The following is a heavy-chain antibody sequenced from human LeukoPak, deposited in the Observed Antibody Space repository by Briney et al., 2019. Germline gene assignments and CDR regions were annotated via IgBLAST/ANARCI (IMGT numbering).Heavy chain of an antibody. V-gene: IGHV4-59*01. D-gene: IGHD7-27*01. J-gene: IGHJ4*02. CDR1: GGSISSYY. CDR3: AGGLGMGYFDY. Sequence: NPSETLSLTCTVSGGSISSYYWSWIRQPPGKGLEWIGYIYYSGSTNYNPSLKSRVTISVDTSKNQFSLKLSSVTAADTAVYYCAGGLGMGYFDYWGQGTLVTVSS. CDR2: IYYSGST.